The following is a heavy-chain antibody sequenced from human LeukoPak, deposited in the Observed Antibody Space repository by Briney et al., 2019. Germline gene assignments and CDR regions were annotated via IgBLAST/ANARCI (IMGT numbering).Heavy chain of an antibody. D-gene: IGHD1-14*01. J-gene: IGHJ6*03. CDR3: AKDLAARPGTWDYYYYYYMDV. Sequence: PGGSLRLSCAASEFTFSNYGMHWVRQAPGKGLEGVAFIRYDGTNKYYADSVKGRFTISRDNSKNTLYLKMNSLRGEDTAVYYCAKDLAARPGTWDYYYYYYMDVWGKGTTVTISS. CDR2: IRYDGTNK. V-gene: IGHV3-30*02. CDR1: EFTFSNYG.